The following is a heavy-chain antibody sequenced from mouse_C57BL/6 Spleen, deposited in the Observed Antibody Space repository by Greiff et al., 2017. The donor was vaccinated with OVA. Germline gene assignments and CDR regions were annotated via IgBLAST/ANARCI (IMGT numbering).Heavy chain of an antibody. CDR3: ARQGDYGYDGGFAY. V-gene: IGHV5-6*01. CDR1: GFTFSSYG. J-gene: IGHJ3*01. CDR2: ISSGGSYT. D-gene: IGHD2-2*01. Sequence: EVQLVESGGDLVKPGGSLKLSCAASGFTFSSYGMSWVRQTPDKRLEWVATISSGGSYTYYPDSVKGRFTISRDNAKNTLYLQMSSLKSEDTAMYYCARQGDYGYDGGFAYWGQGTLVTVSA.